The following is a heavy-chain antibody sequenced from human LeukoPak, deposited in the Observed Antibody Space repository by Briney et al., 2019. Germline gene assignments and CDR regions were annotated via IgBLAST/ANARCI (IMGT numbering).Heavy chain of an antibody. D-gene: IGHD5-12*01. V-gene: IGHV3-23*01. CDR1: GFTVSSNY. CDR3: AKDDSIVATPDAFDI. CDR2: ISGSGGST. Sequence: GGSLRLSCAASGFTVSSNYMSWVRQAPGKGLEWVSSISGSGGSTYYADSVKGRFTISRDNSKNTLYLQMNSLRAEDTAVYYCAKDDSIVATPDAFDIWGQGTMVTVSS. J-gene: IGHJ3*02.